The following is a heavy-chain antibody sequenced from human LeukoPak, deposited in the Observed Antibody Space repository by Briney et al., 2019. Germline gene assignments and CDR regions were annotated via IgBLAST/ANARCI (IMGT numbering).Heavy chain of an antibody. Sequence: PSETLSLTCTVSGGSISSNSYYWGWIHQPPGKGLEWIGSVHYSGSTNYNPSLKSRVTISVDTSKNQFSLKLSSVTAADTAVYYCARSPPLSYSSGWHAHPFDYWGQGTLVTVSS. CDR3: ARSPPLSYSSGWHAHPFDY. J-gene: IGHJ4*02. CDR2: VHYSGST. D-gene: IGHD6-19*01. CDR1: GGSISSNSYY. V-gene: IGHV4-39*07.